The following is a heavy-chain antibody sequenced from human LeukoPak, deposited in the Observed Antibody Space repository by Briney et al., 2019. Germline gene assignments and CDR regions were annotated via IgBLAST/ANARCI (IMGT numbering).Heavy chain of an antibody. CDR1: GYTFTSYY. V-gene: IGHV1-46*01. J-gene: IGHJ6*02. Sequence: LVASVKVSCKASGYTFTSYYMHWVRQAPGQGLEWMGIINPSGGSTSYAQKFQGRVTMTRDTFTSTVYMELSSLRSEDTAVYYCARDLYSSSWYKPYYYYYGMDVWGQGTTVTVSS. CDR3: ARDLYSSSWYKPYYYYYGMDV. D-gene: IGHD6-13*01. CDR2: INPSGGST.